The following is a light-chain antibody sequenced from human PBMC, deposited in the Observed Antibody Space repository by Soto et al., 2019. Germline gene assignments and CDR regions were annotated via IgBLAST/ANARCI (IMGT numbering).Light chain of an antibody. J-gene: IGKJ2*01. Sequence: EIVMTQSPATMSVSQGERVSLACRASQNVATYVTWYQHKPGQAPRLLIYDASTRATGVPARFSGSGSGTDFTLTITSLQSEDSAAYYCQHYHRWPSFSFGPGTKLEIK. V-gene: IGKV3-15*01. CDR1: QNVATY. CDR3: QHYHRWPSFS. CDR2: DAS.